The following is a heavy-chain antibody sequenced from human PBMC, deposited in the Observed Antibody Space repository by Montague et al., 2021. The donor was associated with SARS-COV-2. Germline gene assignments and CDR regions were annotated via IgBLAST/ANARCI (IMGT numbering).Heavy chain of an antibody. CDR2: IYWDDDK. D-gene: IGHD6-13*01. CDR1: GFSLSTSGVG. J-gene: IGHJ5*02. V-gene: IGHV2-5*02. CDR3: AHRPSIAAAGTFRFDP. Sequence: PALGKPTQTLTLTCTFSGFSLSTSGVGVGWIRQPPGKALEWLALIYWDDDKRYSPSLKSRLTITKDTSKNQVVLTMTNMDPADTATYYCAHRPSIAAAGTFRFDPWGQGTLVTVSS.